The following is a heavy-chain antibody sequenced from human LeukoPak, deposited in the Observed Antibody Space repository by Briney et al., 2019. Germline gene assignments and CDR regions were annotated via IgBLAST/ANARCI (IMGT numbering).Heavy chain of an antibody. CDR2: INHSGST. CDR1: GGSFSGYY. Sequence: SETLSLTCAVYGGSFSGYYWSWIRQPPGKGLEWIGEINHSGSTNYNPSLKSRVTISVDTSKNQFSLKLSSVTAADTAVYYCARGGARYGEDYYYYGMDVWGQGTTVTVSS. D-gene: IGHD4-17*01. J-gene: IGHJ6*02. V-gene: IGHV4-34*01. CDR3: ARGGARYGEDYYYYGMDV.